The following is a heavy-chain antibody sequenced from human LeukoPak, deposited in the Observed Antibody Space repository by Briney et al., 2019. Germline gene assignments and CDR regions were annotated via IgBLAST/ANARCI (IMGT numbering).Heavy chain of an antibody. CDR1: GGTFSSYA. V-gene: IGHV1-69*13. CDR2: IIPIFGTA. J-gene: IGHJ4*02. CDR3: ARSRGPREMATMFHY. Sequence: SVKVSCKGSGGTFSSYAISWVRQAPGRGLEWMGGIIPIFGTADYAQTFQGRVTITADESTSTAYMELSSLRSEDTAVYYCARSRGPREMATMFHYWGQGTLVTVSS. D-gene: IGHD5-24*01.